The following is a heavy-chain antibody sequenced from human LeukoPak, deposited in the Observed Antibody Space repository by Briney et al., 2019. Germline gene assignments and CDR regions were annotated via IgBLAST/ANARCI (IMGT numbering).Heavy chain of an antibody. J-gene: IGHJ4*02. CDR3: ARVYDSSGYYYEY. Sequence: SQTLSLTCAVSGGSISSGGYSWSWIRRPPGKGLEWIGYIYHSGSTYYNPSLKSRVTISVDRSKNQFSLKLSSVTAADTAVYYCARVYDSSGYYYEYWGQGTLGTVSS. CDR1: GGSISSGGYS. V-gene: IGHV4-30-2*01. CDR2: IYHSGST. D-gene: IGHD3-22*01.